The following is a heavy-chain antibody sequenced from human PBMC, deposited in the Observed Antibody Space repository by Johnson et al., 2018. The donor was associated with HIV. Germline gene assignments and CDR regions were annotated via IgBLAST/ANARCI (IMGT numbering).Heavy chain of an antibody. J-gene: IGHJ3*02. CDR2: ISYDGSNK. CDR3: AKDAWPLNRGDAFDI. Sequence: QVQLVESGGGLVQPGGSLRLSCGASGFTFSSYAMHWVRQAPGKGLEWVAVISYDGSNKYYADSVKGRFTISRDNSKNTLYLQMNSLTIEDTAVYYCAKDAWPLNRGDAFDIWGQGTVVTVSS. CDR1: GFTFSSYA. D-gene: IGHD1-14*01. V-gene: IGHV3-30-3*01.